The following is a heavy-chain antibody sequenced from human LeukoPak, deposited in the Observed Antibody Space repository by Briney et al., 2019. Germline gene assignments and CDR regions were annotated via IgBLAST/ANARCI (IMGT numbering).Heavy chain of an antibody. CDR2: ISSNGGST. CDR3: VKALSSTVTTKKKFDY. D-gene: IGHD4-17*01. J-gene: IGHJ4*02. V-gene: IGHV3-64D*06. CDR1: GFTFSTYA. Sequence: PGGSLRLSCSASGFTFSTYAMHWVRQAPGKGLEYVSGISSNGGSTYYADSVKDRLTISRDSYKNTLYLQMSSLRPEDTAIYYCVKALSSTVTTKKKFDYWGQGTLVTVSS.